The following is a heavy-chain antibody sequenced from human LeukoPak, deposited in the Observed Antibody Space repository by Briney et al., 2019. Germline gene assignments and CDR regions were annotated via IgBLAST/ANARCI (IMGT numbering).Heavy chain of an antibody. D-gene: IGHD5-18*01. J-gene: IGHJ4*02. CDR1: GGSISSYY. V-gene: IGHV4-59*08. CDR2: IYYSGST. CDR3: ARTDTAMEYYFDY. Sequence: PSETLSLTCTVSGGSISSYYWSWIRQPPGKGLEWIGYIYYSGSTNYNPSLKSRVTISVDTSKNQFSLKLSSVTAADTAVYYCARTDTAMEYYFDYWGQGTLVTVSS.